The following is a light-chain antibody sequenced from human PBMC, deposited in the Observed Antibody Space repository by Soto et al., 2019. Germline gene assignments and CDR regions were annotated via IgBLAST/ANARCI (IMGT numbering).Light chain of an antibody. CDR3: QLYFTVRTWT. Sequence: DIVMTQSPDSLAVSLGERATINCKSSQSIFYSPNNKNYLAWYQQKPAQPPKLLIYWASTRESGVPDRFSGSGAGTAFTLPIRSLQAEDVAVYYCQLYFTVRTWTFGQGTKVEIK. CDR1: QSIFYSPNNKNY. V-gene: IGKV4-1*01. J-gene: IGKJ1*01. CDR2: WAS.